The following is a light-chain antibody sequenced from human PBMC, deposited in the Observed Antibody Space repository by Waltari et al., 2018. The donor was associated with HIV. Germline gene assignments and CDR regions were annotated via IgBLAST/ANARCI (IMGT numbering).Light chain of an antibody. V-gene: IGLV1-51*01. Sequence: HSVLTQPPSVPAAPGQKVTISCPGSSSNNGNNYVYWYQQLPGTAPKLLIYDNNNRPSGIPDRFSGSESGTSATLGITGLQTGDEADYYCGTWDSSLSAWVFGGGTKLTVL. CDR2: DNN. CDR3: GTWDSSLSAWV. CDR1: SSNNGNNY. J-gene: IGLJ3*02.